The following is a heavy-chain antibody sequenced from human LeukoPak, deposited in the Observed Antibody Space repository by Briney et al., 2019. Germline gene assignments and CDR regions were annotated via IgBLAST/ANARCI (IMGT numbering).Heavy chain of an antibody. Sequence: SQTRCRTCAVSGASGSSGNYYGSWIRQPAGKRLELIGRIYTSGYTAFNPSLQSRVTISVDKSKNQFSLRLNSVTAADTAVYYCAGMIRYFDYWGQGIVVTASS. CDR3: AGMIRYFDY. V-gene: IGHV4-61*02. CDR1: GASGSSGNYY. D-gene: IGHD3-16*01. CDR2: IYTSGYT. J-gene: IGHJ4*02.